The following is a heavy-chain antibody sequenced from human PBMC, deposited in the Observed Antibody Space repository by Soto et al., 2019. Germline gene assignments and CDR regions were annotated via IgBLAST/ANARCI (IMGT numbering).Heavy chain of an antibody. D-gene: IGHD6-13*01. J-gene: IGHJ4*02. Sequence: SVKVSCKASGFTFTSSAFRWVRQARGQRLEWIGWIAVGSGYTNYAQRFQDRVTLTRDMSTATTYMELSRLTSEDTAIYYRAADATAWQQMVPSDYWGQGTLVTVSS. CDR1: GFTFTSSA. CDR2: IAVGSGYT. CDR3: AADATAWQQMVPSDY. V-gene: IGHV1-58*01.